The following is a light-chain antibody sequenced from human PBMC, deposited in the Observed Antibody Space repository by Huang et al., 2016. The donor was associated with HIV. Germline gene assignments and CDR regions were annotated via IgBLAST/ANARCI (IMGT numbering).Light chain of an antibody. CDR3: QQYNNWPYT. Sequence: EIVMTQSPATLSVSPGERVTLSCRASQSVSSNLAWYQQTPGQGPRLLIYGASTRATGIPARFSGSGSGTEFTLTISILQSEDFAVYYCQQYNNWPYTFGQGTKLEIK. V-gene: IGKV3-15*01. CDR2: GAS. J-gene: IGKJ2*01. CDR1: QSVSSN.